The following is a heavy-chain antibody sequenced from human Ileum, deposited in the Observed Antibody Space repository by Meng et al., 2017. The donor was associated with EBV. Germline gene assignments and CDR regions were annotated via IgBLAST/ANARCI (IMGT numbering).Heavy chain of an antibody. J-gene: IGHJ4*02. Sequence: EVQLLEVGGGLVPPWGSLRLSCAVSGFSFSRFWMHWVRQVPGKGLVWVARTNEDGGITNYADSVKGRSTISRDNTRNTLYLQMNSLRDEDTAVYFCSRDLAGPFDDWGQGTLVTVSS. CDR2: TNEDGGIT. V-gene: IGHV3-74*01. CDR3: SRDLAGPFDD. CDR1: GFSFSRFW.